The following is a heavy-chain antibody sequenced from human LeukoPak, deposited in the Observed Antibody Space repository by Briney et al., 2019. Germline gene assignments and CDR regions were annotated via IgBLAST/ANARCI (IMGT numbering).Heavy chain of an antibody. J-gene: IGHJ4*02. CDR3: AKDRRYCSGGSCYSYFDY. D-gene: IGHD2-15*01. V-gene: IGHV3-7*01. CDR1: GFTFSTYW. CDR2: INQDESEK. Sequence: PGGSLRLSCAASGFTFSTYWMSWVRQAPGKGLEWVANINQDESEKYYVDSVKGRFTISRDNSKNTLYLQMNSLRAEDTAVYYCAKDRRYCSGGSCYSYFDYWGQGTLVTVSS.